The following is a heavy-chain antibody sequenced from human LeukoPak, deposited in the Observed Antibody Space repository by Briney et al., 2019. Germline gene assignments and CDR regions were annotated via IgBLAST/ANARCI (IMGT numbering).Heavy chain of an antibody. J-gene: IGHJ4*02. D-gene: IGHD6-13*01. CDR1: GFTFSSYE. CDR2: IKSKTDGGTT. V-gene: IGHV3-15*01. CDR3: TTGPLSSSWNY. Sequence: PGGSLRLSCAASGFTFSSYEMNWVRQAPGKGLEWVGRIKSKTDGGTTDYAAPVKGRFTISRDDSKNTLYLQMNSLKTEDTAVYYCTTGPLSSSWNYWGQGTLVTVSS.